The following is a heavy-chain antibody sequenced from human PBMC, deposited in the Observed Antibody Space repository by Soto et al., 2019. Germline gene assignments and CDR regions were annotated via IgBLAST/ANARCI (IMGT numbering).Heavy chain of an antibody. D-gene: IGHD5-18*01. CDR1: GFTFSSYG. Sequence: QVQLVESGGAVVQPGKSLRLSCAASGFTFSSYGMYWVRQAPGKGLEWVAVISYDGSNKYHADSVKGRFTISRDNSKNTLYLQMNSLKAEDTAVYYCAKDIVRYSYGACEYWGQGALVTVSS. CDR2: ISYDGSNK. J-gene: IGHJ4*02. V-gene: IGHV3-30*18. CDR3: AKDIVRYSYGACEY.